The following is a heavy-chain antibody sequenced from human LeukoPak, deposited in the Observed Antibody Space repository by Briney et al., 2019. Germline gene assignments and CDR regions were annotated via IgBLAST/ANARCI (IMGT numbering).Heavy chain of an antibody. J-gene: IGHJ3*01. CDR2: ISERGDS. Sequence: SETLSLTCTVSGGAISTYSWSWIRQPPGNVLEWIGYISERGDSNSNPSLKSRVTMSVDTSKNQFSLKLSSVTAADTAVYYCARSKDILLGDSDAFDLWGRGTTATVSS. CDR3: ARSKDILLGDSDAFDL. D-gene: IGHD2-21*01. V-gene: IGHV4-59*01. CDR1: GGAISTYS.